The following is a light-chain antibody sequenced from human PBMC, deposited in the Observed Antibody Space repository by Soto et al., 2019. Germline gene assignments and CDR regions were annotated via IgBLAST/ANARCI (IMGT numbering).Light chain of an antibody. V-gene: IGKV4-1*01. CDR1: QSLLYRSNNKNY. CDR2: WAS. CDR3: QQYYSTPPMGT. Sequence: DIVMTQSPDSLAVSLGERATINCKSSQSLLYRSNNKNYLAWYQQKPGQSPKLLIYWASTRESGVPDQFSGSGSGTDFTLTISSLQAEDVAIYYCQQYYSTPPMGTFGQGTKVEI. J-gene: IGKJ1*01.